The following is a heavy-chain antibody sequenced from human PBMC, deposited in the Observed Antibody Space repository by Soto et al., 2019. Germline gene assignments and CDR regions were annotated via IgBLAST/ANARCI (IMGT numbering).Heavy chain of an antibody. CDR2: ISGPGDST. D-gene: IGHD2-2*01. CDR3: AKGYCSSTSCSVDY. CDR1: GFTFINFA. J-gene: IGHJ4*02. V-gene: IGHV3-23*01. Sequence: GSLRLSCAAFGFTFINFAMNWVRQAPGSGLEWVSVISGPGDSTDYADSVQGRFTISRDRSKNTVYLQMNSLRDEDTALYYCAKGYCSSTSCSVDYWGQGTLVTVSS.